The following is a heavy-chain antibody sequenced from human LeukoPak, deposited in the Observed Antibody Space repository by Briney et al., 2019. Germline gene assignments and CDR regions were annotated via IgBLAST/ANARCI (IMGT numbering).Heavy chain of an antibody. CDR3: ARGRIRYDDYSSGWFVFFEF. CDR1: GYTFTGYY. CDR2: ISAKKGNT. J-gene: IGHJ4*02. V-gene: IGHV1-2*02. D-gene: IGHD6-19*01. Sequence: GASVKVSCKASGYTFTGYYMHWVRQAPGQGLEWMGWISAKKGNTDYAQKLQGRVTMTRDTSMSTAYMELSSLRSEDTALYYCARGRIRYDDYSSGWFVFFEFWGQGSLVTVSS.